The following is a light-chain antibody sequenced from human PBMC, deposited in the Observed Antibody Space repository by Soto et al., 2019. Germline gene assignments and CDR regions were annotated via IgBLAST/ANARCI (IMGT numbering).Light chain of an antibody. CDR3: QQYGSSGT. CDR1: QTVRNNY. CDR2: GAS. J-gene: IGKJ1*01. V-gene: IGKV3-20*01. Sequence: EFVLTQSPGTLSLSPGERATLSCRASQTVRNNYLAWYQQKPGQAPRLLIYGASSRATGIPDRFSGSGSGTDFTLTISRLEPEDFAVYYCQQYGSSGTFGQGTKVAIK.